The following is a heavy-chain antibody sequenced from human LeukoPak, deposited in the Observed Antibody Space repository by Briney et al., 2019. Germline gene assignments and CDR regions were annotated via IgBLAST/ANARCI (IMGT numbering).Heavy chain of an antibody. CDR1: GGTFSSYA. D-gene: IGHD1-1*01. V-gene: IGHV1-69*04. CDR2: IIPIFGIA. J-gene: IGHJ3*02. CDR3: ARSSRTTDDAFDI. Sequence: SVKVSCKASGGTFSSYAISWVRQAPGQGLEWMGRIIPIFGIANYAQKFQGRVTITADKSTSTAYMELSSLRSEDTVVYYCARSSRTTDDAFDIWGQGTMVTVSS.